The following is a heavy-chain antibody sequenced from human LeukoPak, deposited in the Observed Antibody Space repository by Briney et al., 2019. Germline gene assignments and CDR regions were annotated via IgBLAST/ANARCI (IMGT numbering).Heavy chain of an antibody. CDR3: AREAAAGWIDY. CDR2: INADNGNT. D-gene: IGHD6-13*01. J-gene: IGHJ4*02. CDR1: GYTFTSYD. Sequence: GASVKVSCKASGYTFTSYDINWVRQATGQGLEWMGWINADNGNTNHAQKFQGRVTMTTDTSTSTAYMELRGLRSDDAAVYYCAREAAAGWIDYWGQGTLVTVSS. V-gene: IGHV1-18*01.